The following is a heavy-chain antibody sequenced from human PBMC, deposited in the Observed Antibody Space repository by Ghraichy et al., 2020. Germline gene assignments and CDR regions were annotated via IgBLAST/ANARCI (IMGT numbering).Heavy chain of an antibody. D-gene: IGHD3-9*01. Sequence: SVKVSCKASGGTFSSYAISWVRQAPGQGLEWMGGIIPIFGTANYAQKFQGRVTITADESTSTAYMELSSLRSEDTAVYYCARELVGYYDILTTHFDYWGQGTLVTVSS. CDR3: ARELVGYYDILTTHFDY. CDR1: GGTFSSYA. V-gene: IGHV1-69*13. CDR2: IIPIFGTA. J-gene: IGHJ4*02.